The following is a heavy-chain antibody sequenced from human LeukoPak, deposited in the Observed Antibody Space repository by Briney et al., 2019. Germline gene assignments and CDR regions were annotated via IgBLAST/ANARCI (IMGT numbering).Heavy chain of an antibody. CDR1: GGTFSSSA. J-gene: IGHJ5*02. CDR2: IIPIFGTA. V-gene: IGHV1-69*13. Sequence: SVKVSCKASGGTFSSSAISWVRQAPGQGLEWMGGIIPIFGTANYAQKFQGRVTITADESTSTAYMELSSLRSEDTAVYYCARDNSVRDEAWWFNPWGQGTLVTVSS. CDR3: ARDNSVRDEAWWFNP. D-gene: IGHD5-24*01.